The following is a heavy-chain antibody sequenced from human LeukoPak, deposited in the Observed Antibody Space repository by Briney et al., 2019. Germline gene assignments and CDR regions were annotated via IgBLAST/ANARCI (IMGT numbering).Heavy chain of an antibody. CDR1: GYTFTSYG. D-gene: IGHD2-2*01. J-gene: IGHJ6*02. V-gene: IGHV1-18*01. CDR3: ARDCSSTSCYLGGADYYYYYGMDV. Sequence: ASVKVSCKASGYTFTSYGISWVRQAPGQGLEWMGWISAYNGNTNYAQKLQGRVTMTTDTSTSTAYMELRSLRSDDTAVYYCARDCSSTSCYLGGADYYYYYGMDVWGQGTTVTVS. CDR2: ISAYNGNT.